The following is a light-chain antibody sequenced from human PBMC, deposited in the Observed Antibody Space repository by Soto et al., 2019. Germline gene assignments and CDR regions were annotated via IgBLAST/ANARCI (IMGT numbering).Light chain of an antibody. Sequence: EVVLTQSPATLSLSPGEGATLSFRASQSVTLYLAWYQTTSGQPPRLVXYDVSKRATGIPGRFSGSGSGTDFTLTISRLEPQDFALYACQQYRTSPLITFGQGTRLEIK. V-gene: IGKV3-11*01. CDR1: QSVTLY. CDR2: DVS. J-gene: IGKJ5*01. CDR3: QQYRTSPLIT.